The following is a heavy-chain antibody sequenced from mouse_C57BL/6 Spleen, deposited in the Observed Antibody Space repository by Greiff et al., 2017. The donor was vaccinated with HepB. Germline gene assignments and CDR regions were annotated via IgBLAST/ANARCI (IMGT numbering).Heavy chain of an antibody. V-gene: IGHV1-76*01. CDR2: IYPGSGNT. CDR1: GYTFTDYY. CDR3: ARYLVGSMDY. Sequence: VQLQQSGAELVRPGASVKLSCKASGYTFTDYYINWVKQRPGQGLEWIARIYPGSGNTYYNEKFKGKATLTAEKSSSTAYMQLSSLTSEDSAVYFCARYLVGSMDYWGQGTSVTVSS. D-gene: IGHD2-10*02. J-gene: IGHJ4*01.